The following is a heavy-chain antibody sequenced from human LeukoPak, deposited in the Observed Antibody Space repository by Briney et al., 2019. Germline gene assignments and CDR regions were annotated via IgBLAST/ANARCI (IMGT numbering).Heavy chain of an antibody. J-gene: IGHJ3*02. CDR1: GFTFSSYS. V-gene: IGHV3-64*01. Sequence: GGSLRLSCAASGFTFSSYSMNWVRQAPGKGLEYVSAISSNGGSTYYANSVKGRFTISRDNSKNTLYLQMGSLRAEDMAVYYCARGFRIAVAGTGAFDIWGQGTMVTVSS. CDR2: ISSNGGST. D-gene: IGHD6-19*01. CDR3: ARGFRIAVAGTGAFDI.